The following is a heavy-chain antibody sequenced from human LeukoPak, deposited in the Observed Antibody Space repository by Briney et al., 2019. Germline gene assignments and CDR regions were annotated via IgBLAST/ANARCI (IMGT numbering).Heavy chain of an antibody. CDR3: ARLYYDSSGYYYDDY. CDR2: ISSSSSYI. J-gene: IGHJ4*02. Sequence: GGSLRLSCAASGFTFSSYSMNWVRQAPGKGLEWVSSISSSSSYIYYADSVKGRFTISRDNAKNSLHLQMNSLRAEDTAVYYCARLYYDSSGYYYDDYWGQGTLVTVSS. CDR1: GFTFSSYS. V-gene: IGHV3-21*01. D-gene: IGHD3-22*01.